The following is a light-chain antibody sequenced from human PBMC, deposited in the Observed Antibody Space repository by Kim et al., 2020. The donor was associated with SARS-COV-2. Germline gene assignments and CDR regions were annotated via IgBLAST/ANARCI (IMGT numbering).Light chain of an antibody. Sequence: NFMLTQPHSVSESPGKTVTISCTRSSGSIASTNVQWYQQRPGTSPTAVIFENNQRPSGVPDRFSGSIDGSSNSASLTISGLKTEDEADYYCQSFDSNIQVFGGGTQLNVL. CDR1: SGSIASTN. J-gene: IGLJ3*02. V-gene: IGLV6-57*01. CDR2: ENN. CDR3: QSFDSNIQV.